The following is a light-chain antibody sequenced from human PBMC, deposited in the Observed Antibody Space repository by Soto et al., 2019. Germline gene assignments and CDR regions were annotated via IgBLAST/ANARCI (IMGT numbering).Light chain of an antibody. CDR3: QKFNSVPT. V-gene: IGKV1-27*01. Sequence: DVQLTQSPSSLSASVGDRVTITCRASQGINNYLAWYQQKPGKVPNLLIYAASTLQSGVPSWFSCSGSWTDFTLTISSLTPEDVATYDCQKFNSVPTFGGGTKVE. CDR1: QGINNY. J-gene: IGKJ4*01. CDR2: AAS.